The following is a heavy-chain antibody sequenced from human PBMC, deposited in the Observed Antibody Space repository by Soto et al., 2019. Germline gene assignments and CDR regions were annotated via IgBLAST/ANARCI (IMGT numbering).Heavy chain of an antibody. Sequence: SETLSLTCTVSGGSISSSSYYWGWIRQPPGKGLEWIGSIYYSGSTYYNPSLKSRVTISVDTYKNHFSLKLSSVSAADTAVYYSARESQQLVPRYYYYGMDVWGQGTTVTVSS. D-gene: IGHD6-6*01. V-gene: IGHV4-39*02. CDR1: GGSISSSSYY. J-gene: IGHJ6*02. CDR2: IYYSGST. CDR3: ARESQQLVPRYYYYGMDV.